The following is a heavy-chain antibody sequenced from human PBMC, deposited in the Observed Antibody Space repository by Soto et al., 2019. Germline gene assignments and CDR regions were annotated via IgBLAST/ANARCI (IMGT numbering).Heavy chain of an antibody. CDR2: ISYDGSNK. CDR3: ARVYSSSSAPLYYYYGMDV. CDR1: GFTFSSYA. J-gene: IGHJ6*02. D-gene: IGHD6-6*01. V-gene: IGHV3-30-3*01. Sequence: GGSLRLSCAASGFTFSSYAMHWVRQAPGKGLEWVAVISYDGSNKYYADSVKGRFTISRDNSKNTLYLQMNSLRAEDTAVYYCARVYSSSSAPLYYYYGMDVWGQGTTVTVSS.